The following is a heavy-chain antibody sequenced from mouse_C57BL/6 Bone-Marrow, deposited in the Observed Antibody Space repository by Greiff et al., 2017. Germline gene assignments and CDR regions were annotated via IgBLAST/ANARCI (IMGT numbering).Heavy chain of an antibody. J-gene: IGHJ2*01. CDR2: ISSGSSTI. D-gene: IGHD2-5*01. V-gene: IGHV5-17*01. CDR1: GFTFSDYG. Sequence: EVQVVESGGGLVKPGGSLKLSCAASGFTFSDYGMHWVRQAPEKGLEWVAYISSGSSTIYYADTVKGRFTISRDNAKNTLFLQMTSLRSEDTAMYYCARKEGDYSNYFDYWGQGTTRTVSS. CDR3: ARKEGDYSNYFDY.